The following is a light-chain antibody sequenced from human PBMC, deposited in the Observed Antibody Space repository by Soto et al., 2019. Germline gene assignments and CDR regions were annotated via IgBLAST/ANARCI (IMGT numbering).Light chain of an antibody. J-gene: IGKJ5*01. CDR2: AAS. CDR1: QGISTY. CDR3: QQSYDTPRLT. Sequence: DIQMTQSPSSLSASVGDRVTITCRASQGISTYLNWYQQKPGKAPKLLIYAASSLQSGVPSRFSGSGSGTDFTLTISSLQPEDFATYYCQQSYDTPRLTFGQGRRLEI. V-gene: IGKV1-39*01.